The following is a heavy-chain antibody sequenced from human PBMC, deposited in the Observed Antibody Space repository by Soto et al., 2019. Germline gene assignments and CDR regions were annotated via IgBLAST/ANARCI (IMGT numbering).Heavy chain of an antibody. V-gene: IGHV4-31*03. CDR3: ARERTDATGVFGMDV. Sequence: QVQLQASGPGLVKPSQTLSLTCTVSGGSISSGDYYWTWIRQHPGKGPEWIGYIYDSRSTYYNPSLKSRLTISVDTSKNQFSLKLSSVSAADTAVYYCARERTDATGVFGMDVWGQGTTVTVSS. CDR1: GGSISSGDYY. CDR2: IYDSRST. D-gene: IGHD2-15*01. J-gene: IGHJ6*02.